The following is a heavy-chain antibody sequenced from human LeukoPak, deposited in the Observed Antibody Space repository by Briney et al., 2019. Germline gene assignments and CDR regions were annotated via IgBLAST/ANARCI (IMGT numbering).Heavy chain of an antibody. CDR2: IIPIFGTA. CDR1: GGTFSGYA. CDR3: ARVADGSGSLHYYYYYMDV. D-gene: IGHD3-10*01. J-gene: IGHJ6*03. V-gene: IGHV1-69*05. Sequence: ASVKVSCKASGGTFSGYAISWVRQAPGQGLEWMGGIIPIFGTANYAQKFQGRVTITTDESTSTAYMELSSLRSEDTAVYYCARVADGSGSLHYYYYYMDVWGKGTTVTVSS.